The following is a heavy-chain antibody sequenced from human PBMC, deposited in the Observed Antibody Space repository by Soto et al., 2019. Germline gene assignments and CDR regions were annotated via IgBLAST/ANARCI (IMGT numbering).Heavy chain of an antibody. Sequence: QVQLQESGPGLVKPSETLSLTCIVSGASISSRSSYWGWIRQPPGKGLEWVGTFFSGNTYNNPSLKTRVTISVDTSKNQFSLKLRSVAAEDTAIYYCATTRGLAVGGSFDHWGQGTLVTVSS. V-gene: IGHV4-39*01. J-gene: IGHJ5*02. CDR2: FFSGNT. CDR3: ATTRGLAVGGSFDH. D-gene: IGHD6-13*01. CDR1: GASISSRSSY.